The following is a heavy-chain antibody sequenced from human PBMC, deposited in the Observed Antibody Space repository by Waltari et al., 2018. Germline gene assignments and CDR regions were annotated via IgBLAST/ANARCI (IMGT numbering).Heavy chain of an antibody. Sequence: QVQLVQSGAEVKKPGSSVKVSCKASGGTFSSYAISWVRQAPGQGLKWMGGIIPIVGTANDAQKFQGRVTITADESTSTAYMELSSLRSEDTAVYYCARPHLGYCSSTSCYTGAFDIWGQGTMVTVSS. D-gene: IGHD2-2*02. J-gene: IGHJ3*02. CDR2: IIPIVGTA. CDR3: ARPHLGYCSSTSCYTGAFDI. CDR1: GGTFSSYA. V-gene: IGHV1-69*12.